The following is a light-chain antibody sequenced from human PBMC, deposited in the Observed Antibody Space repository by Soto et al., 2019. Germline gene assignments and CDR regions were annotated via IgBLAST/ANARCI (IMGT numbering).Light chain of an antibody. V-gene: IGKV3-15*01. CDR3: QQHDQGWT. CDR1: QSVRTK. J-gene: IGKJ1*01. Sequence: EMVMTQSPATLSVSLGERATLSCRASQSVRTKLVWYQQKPGPAPRLLIYGASTRATGIPARFSGSGYGTEFILTISNLQSEDFAVYYCQQHDQGWTFGQGTKVEIK. CDR2: GAS.